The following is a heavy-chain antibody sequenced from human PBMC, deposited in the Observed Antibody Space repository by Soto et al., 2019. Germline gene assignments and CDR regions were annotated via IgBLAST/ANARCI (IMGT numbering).Heavy chain of an antibody. D-gene: IGHD3-9*01. J-gene: IGHJ4*02. Sequence: SETLSLTCAVYGGSFSGYYWSWIRQPPGKGLEWIGEINHSGSTNYNPSLKSRVTISVDTSKNQFSLKLSSVTAADTAVYYCALRYFDWSTLFDYWGQGTLVTVSS. CDR2: INHSGST. V-gene: IGHV4-34*01. CDR3: ALRYFDWSTLFDY. CDR1: GGSFSGYY.